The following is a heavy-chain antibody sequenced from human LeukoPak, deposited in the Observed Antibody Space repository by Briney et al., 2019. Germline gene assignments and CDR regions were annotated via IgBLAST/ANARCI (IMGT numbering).Heavy chain of an antibody. J-gene: IGHJ6*02. CDR3: ARNTDIVVVPAAPLDV. Sequence: ASVKVSCKASGYTFTGYYMHWVRQAPGQGLEWMGWINPNSGGTNYAQKFQGRVTMTRDTSISTAYMELSRLRSDDTAVYYCARNTDIVVVPAAPLDVWGQGTTVTVSS. D-gene: IGHD2-2*01. V-gene: IGHV1-2*02. CDR2: INPNSGGT. CDR1: GYTFTGYY.